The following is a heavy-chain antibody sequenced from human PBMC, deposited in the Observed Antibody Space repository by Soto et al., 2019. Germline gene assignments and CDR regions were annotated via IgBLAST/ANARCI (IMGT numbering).Heavy chain of an antibody. Sequence: GESLKISCKGSGFTFTSYWIPWERQMPGKGLEWMGIIYPGDSDSSYSPSFQGQVTISADKSINTAYLHWSSLKASDTAIYYCAKHEGYCSTTTCSNFHYWGQGTLVTVSS. V-gene: IGHV5-51*01. CDR3: AKHEGYCSTTTCSNFHY. CDR2: IYPGDSDS. CDR1: GFTFTSYW. D-gene: IGHD2-2*01. J-gene: IGHJ4*02.